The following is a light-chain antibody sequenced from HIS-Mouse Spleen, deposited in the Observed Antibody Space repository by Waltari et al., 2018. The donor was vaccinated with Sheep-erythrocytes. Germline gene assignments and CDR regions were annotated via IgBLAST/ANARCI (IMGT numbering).Light chain of an antibody. CDR1: QSLLHSNGYNY. J-gene: IGKJ4*01. CDR2: LGS. V-gene: IGKV2-28*01. CDR3: MQALQTPLT. Sequence: DIVMTQSPLSLPVTPGEPASISCRSSQSLLHSNGYNYLDWYLQKPGQSPQLLIYLGSNRASRVPERFRGSGSGTDFTLKISRVEAEDVGVYYCMQALQTPLTFGGGTKVEIK.